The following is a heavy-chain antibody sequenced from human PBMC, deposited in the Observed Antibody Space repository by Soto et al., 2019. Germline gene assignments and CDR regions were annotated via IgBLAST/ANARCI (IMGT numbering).Heavy chain of an antibody. Sequence: GASVKVSCKASGYTFTSYGISWVRQAPGQGLEWMGWISAYNGNTNYAQKLQGRVTMTTDTSTSTAYMELRSLRSDDTAVYYCARYRTATSAEAHFDYWGQGTLVTVSS. CDR1: GYTFTSYG. J-gene: IGHJ4*02. CDR2: ISAYNGNT. CDR3: ARYRTATSAEAHFDY. D-gene: IGHD3-16*02. V-gene: IGHV1-18*01.